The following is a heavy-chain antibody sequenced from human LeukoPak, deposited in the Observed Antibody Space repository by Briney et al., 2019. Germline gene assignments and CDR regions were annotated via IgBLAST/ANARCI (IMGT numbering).Heavy chain of an antibody. J-gene: IGHJ3*02. CDR1: GGSISGYY. Sequence: SETLSLTCTVSGGSISGYYWSWIRQAPGKGLEWIGNIYYTGSTNYNPSLKSRVTISVDASKNQFSLMLSSVTAADTAVYYCARIIYDFWSGYLSAFDIWGQGTMVTVSS. CDR3: ARIIYDFWSGYLSAFDI. D-gene: IGHD3-3*01. V-gene: IGHV4-59*01. CDR2: IYYTGST.